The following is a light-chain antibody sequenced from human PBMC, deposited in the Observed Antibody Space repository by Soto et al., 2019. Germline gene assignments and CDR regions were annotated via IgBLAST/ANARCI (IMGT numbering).Light chain of an antibody. Sequence: IVMTQSPATLSVSPGERATLSWRASQSVSRNVAWYQQKPGQAPRLLIHDASTRATGISVRFSGSGSGTEFTLTISSLQSEDFAVYYCQQYNNWLWTFGQGTKVEIK. V-gene: IGKV3-15*01. J-gene: IGKJ1*01. CDR3: QQYNNWLWT. CDR1: QSVSRN. CDR2: DAS.